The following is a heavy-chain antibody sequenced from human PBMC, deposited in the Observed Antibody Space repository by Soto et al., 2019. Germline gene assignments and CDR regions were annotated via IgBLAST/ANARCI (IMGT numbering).Heavy chain of an antibody. D-gene: IGHD3-22*01. Sequence: EVQLLVSGGGLVQPGGSLRLSCVASGFSFESYAMSWVRQAPGKGLEWVSGISADGGSTYYADSVKGLFTISRDNSRDTLYLQLNSLRAEDTAVYYCAKNQYFFDSSGYPTFDHWGRGTLVTVSS. CDR1: GFSFESYA. CDR3: AKNQYFFDSSGYPTFDH. V-gene: IGHV3-23*01. CDR2: ISADGGST. J-gene: IGHJ4*02.